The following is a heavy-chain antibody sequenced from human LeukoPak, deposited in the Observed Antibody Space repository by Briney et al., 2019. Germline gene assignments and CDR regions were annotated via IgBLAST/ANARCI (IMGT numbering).Heavy chain of an antibody. CDR3: ARDSGVSGSWPFYYYYYGMDV. V-gene: IGHV3-7*01. CDR2: IKQDGSEK. J-gene: IGHJ6*02. D-gene: IGHD6-13*01. Sequence: GGSLRLSCAASGFTFSSYWMSWVRQAPGKGLEWVANIKQDGSEKYYVDSVKGRFTISRDNAKNSLYLQMNSLRAEDTAVYYCARDSGVSGSWPFYYYYYGMDVWGQGTTVTVSS. CDR1: GFTFSSYW.